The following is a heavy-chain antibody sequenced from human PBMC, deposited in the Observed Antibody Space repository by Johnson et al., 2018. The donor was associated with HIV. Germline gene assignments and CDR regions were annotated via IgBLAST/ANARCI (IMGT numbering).Heavy chain of an antibody. CDR2: ISYDGSNK. J-gene: IGHJ3*02. CDR1: GFTFSSYA. Sequence: VQLLESGGGVVQPGRSLRLSCAASGFTFSSYAMHWVRQAPGKGLEWVAVISYDGSNKYYADSVKGRFTISRDNSKNTLYLQMNSLRAEDTAVYYCARDQSSGPHDAFDIWGQGTMVTVSS. D-gene: IGHD3-22*01. CDR3: ARDQSSGPHDAFDI. V-gene: IGHV3-30*04.